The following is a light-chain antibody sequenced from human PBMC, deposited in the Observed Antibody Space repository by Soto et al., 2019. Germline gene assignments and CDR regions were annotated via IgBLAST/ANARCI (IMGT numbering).Light chain of an antibody. CDR1: QSISNY. CDR3: QQSYNTPPEIT. Sequence: DIPLTQYSCSLCASEGDRVTLTCRASQSISNYLNWYQQHPGKAPKLLIYGATSLQSGVPSRFSGSGSGTEFTLTISSLHPEDFSTYYCQQSYNTPPEITFGQGTRLEIK. J-gene: IGKJ5*01. CDR2: GAT. V-gene: IGKV1-39*01.